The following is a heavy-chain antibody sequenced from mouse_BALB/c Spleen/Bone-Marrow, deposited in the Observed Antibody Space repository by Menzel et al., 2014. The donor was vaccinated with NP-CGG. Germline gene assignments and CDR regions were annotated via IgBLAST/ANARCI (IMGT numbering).Heavy chain of an antibody. CDR3: TRVTTNWYFDV. CDR1: GYSFTGYF. D-gene: IGHD1-1*01. Sequence: EVQLQQSGPELVKPGASVKISCKASGYSFTGYFMNWVMQSHGKSLEWIGRINPYNGDTFYSQKFKDKATLTEDKSSSTAHMELRSLASEDSAVYYCTRVTTNWYFDVWGAGTTVTVSS. J-gene: IGHJ1*01. CDR2: INPYNGDT. V-gene: IGHV1-20*02.